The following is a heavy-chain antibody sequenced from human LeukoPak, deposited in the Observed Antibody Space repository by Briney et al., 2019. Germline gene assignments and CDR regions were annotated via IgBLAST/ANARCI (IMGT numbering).Heavy chain of an antibody. CDR2: MNPNSGNT. CDR3: VRSPQPIRITMIVVVTRLFDA. V-gene: IGHV1-8*01. J-gene: IGHJ5*02. CDR1: GYTFTSYD. Sequence: ASVKVSCKASGYTFTSYDINWVRQATGQGLEWMGWMNPNSGNTGYAQKFQGRVTMTRNTSISTAYMELSSLRSEDTAVYYCVRSPQPIRITMIVVVTRLFDAWGQGTLVTVSP. D-gene: IGHD3-22*01.